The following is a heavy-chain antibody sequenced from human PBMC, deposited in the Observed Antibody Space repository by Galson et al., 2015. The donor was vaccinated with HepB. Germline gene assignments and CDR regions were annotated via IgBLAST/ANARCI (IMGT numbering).Heavy chain of an antibody. Sequence: QSGAEVKKPGESLKISCKGSGYSFTSYWIGWVRQMPGKGLEWMGITYPGDSDTRYSPSFQGQVTISADKSISTAYLQWSSLKASDTAMYYCARRGPLPNPASVSRTKHKTMEYYFDYWGQGTLVTVSS. D-gene: IGHD2-2*01. V-gene: IGHV5-51*01. J-gene: IGHJ4*02. CDR2: TYPGDSDT. CDR1: GYSFTSYW. CDR3: ARRGPLPNPASVSRTKHKTMEYYFDY.